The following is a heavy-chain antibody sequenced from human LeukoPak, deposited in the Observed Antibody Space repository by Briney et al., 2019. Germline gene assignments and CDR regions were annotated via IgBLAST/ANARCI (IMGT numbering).Heavy chain of an antibody. CDR3: TRDNIGSYDY. CDR1: GFTFSDYY. V-gene: IGHV3-72*01. Sequence: GGSLRLSCVVSGFTFSDYYMDWVRQTPGKGLGWIGRTKAKVDNYVTEYAASVKGRFTISRDESKSSLYLQMNSLKTEDTAVYYCTRDNIGSYDYWGQGTRVTVSS. CDR2: TKAKVDNYVT. D-gene: IGHD3-10*01. J-gene: IGHJ4*02.